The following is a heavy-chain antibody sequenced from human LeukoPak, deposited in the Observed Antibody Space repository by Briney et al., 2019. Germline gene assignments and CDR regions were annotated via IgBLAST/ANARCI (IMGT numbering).Heavy chain of an antibody. Sequence: PEGSLRLSCAASGFTVSSNYMSWVRQAPGKGLEWVSVIYSGGSTYYADSVKGRFTISRDNSKNTLYLQMNSLRAEDTAVYYCARSNRVSLDAFDIWGQGTMVTVSS. J-gene: IGHJ3*02. CDR2: IYSGGST. V-gene: IGHV3-53*01. D-gene: IGHD2/OR15-2a*01. CDR1: GFTVSSNY. CDR3: ARSNRVSLDAFDI.